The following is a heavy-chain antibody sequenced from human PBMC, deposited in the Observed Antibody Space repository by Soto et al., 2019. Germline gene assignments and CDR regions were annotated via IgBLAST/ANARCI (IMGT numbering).Heavy chain of an antibody. J-gene: IGHJ6*02. CDR1: GFTFSGSA. CDR3: TRHGGDVKGPYYYYGMDV. D-gene: IGHD2-21*01. V-gene: IGHV3-73*01. CDR2: IRSKANSYAT. Sequence: GSLRLSCAASGFTFSGSAMHWVRQASGKGLEWVGRIRSKANSYATAYAASVKGRFTISRDDSKNTAYLQMNSLKTEDTAVYYCTRHGGDVKGPYYYYGMDVWGQGTTVTVSS.